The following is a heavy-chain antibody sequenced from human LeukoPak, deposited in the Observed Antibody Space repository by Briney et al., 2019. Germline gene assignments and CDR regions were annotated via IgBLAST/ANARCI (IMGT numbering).Heavy chain of an antibody. CDR3: TRDRGAYNLYDY. J-gene: IGHJ4*02. CDR1: GFTFGDYA. Sequence: GRSLRLSCTASGFTFGDYAMSWIRQAPGKGLEWVGFIRSKAYGETADYAASVKGRFTISRDDSKAIAYLQMNSLKTEDTAVYHCTRDRGAYNLYDYWGQGTLVTVSS. CDR2: IRSKAYGETA. V-gene: IGHV3-49*03. D-gene: IGHD1-1*01.